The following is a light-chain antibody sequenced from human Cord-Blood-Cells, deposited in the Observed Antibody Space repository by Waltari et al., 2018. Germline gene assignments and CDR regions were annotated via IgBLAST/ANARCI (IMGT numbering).Light chain of an antibody. CDR3: CSYAGSSTWV. V-gene: IGLV2-23*01. J-gene: IGLJ3*02. Sequence: QSALPQPASVSGSPGHSITISCTGTSSAVGRNNLVSGYHQHPGKPPKLMIYEGSKRPSGVSNRFSGSKSGNTASLTISGLQAEDEADYYCCSYAGSSTWVFGGGTKLTVL. CDR2: EGS. CDR1: SSAVGRNNL.